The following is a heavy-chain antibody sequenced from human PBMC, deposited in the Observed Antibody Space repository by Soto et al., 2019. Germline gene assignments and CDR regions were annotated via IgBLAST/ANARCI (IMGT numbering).Heavy chain of an antibody. CDR2: ISGSGGST. CDR3: AKDHYDFCSGYYPTRPYGMDV. Sequence: AISGSGGSTYYAASVKGRFTISRDNSKNTLYLQMNSLRAEDTAVYYCAKDHYDFCSGYYPTRPYGMDVWGQGTTVTVXS. J-gene: IGHJ6*02. V-gene: IGHV3-23*01. D-gene: IGHD3-3*01.